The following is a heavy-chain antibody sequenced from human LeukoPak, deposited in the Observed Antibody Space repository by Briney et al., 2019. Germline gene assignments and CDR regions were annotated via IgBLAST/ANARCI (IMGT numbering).Heavy chain of an antibody. CDR1: GGTFSSYA. CDR2: IIPIFGTA. CDR3: AFQTGRGGHYFDY. V-gene: IGHV1-69*05. D-gene: IGHD3-10*01. J-gene: IGHJ4*02. Sequence: ASVKVSCKASGGTFSSYAISWVRQAPGQGLEWMGGIIPIFGTANYAQKFQGRVTITTDESTSTAYMELSSLRSEDTAVYYCAFQTGRGGHYFDYWGQGTLVTVSS.